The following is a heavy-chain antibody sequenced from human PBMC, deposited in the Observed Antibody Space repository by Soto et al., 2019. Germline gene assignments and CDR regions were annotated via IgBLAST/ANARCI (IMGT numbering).Heavy chain of an antibody. Sequence: QVQLVESGGGVVQPGMSLSLSCAASGFTFSDYAMDWVRQAPGKGLEWVALTSHDERKISYADSVKGRFTISRGNSEKTLYLQMYSLSAEDTAVYYCARGRYSNVWYYYDYCGQVTLVTVSS. CDR2: TSHDERKI. V-gene: IGHV3-33*01. J-gene: IGHJ4*02. D-gene: IGHD6-19*01. CDR1: GFTFSDYA. CDR3: ARGRYSNVWYYYDY.